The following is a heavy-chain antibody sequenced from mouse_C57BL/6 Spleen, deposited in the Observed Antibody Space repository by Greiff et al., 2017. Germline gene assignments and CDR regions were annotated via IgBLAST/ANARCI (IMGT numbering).Heavy chain of an antibody. CDR3: ARAYYYGSSYDYFDY. CDR1: GFTFSDYY. D-gene: IGHD1-1*01. V-gene: IGHV5-16*01. J-gene: IGHJ2*01. Sequence: EVMLVESEGGLVQPGSSMKLSCTASGFTFSDYYMAWVRQVPEKGLEWVANINYDGSSTYYLDSLKSRFIISRDNAKNILYLQMSSLKSEDTATYYCARAYYYGSSYDYFDYWGQGTTLTVSS. CDR2: INYDGSST.